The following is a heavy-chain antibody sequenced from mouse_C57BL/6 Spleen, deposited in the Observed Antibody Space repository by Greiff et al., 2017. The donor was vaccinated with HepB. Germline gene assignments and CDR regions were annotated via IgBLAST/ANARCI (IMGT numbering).Heavy chain of an antibody. J-gene: IGHJ1*03. D-gene: IGHD1-1*01. V-gene: IGHV5-6*02. CDR3: ARHGLTGRYWYFDV. CDR1: GFTFSSYG. CDR2: ISSGGSYT. Sequence: EVKLVESGGDLVKPGGSLKLSCAASGFTFSSYGMSWVRQTPDKRLEWVATISSGGSYTYYPDSVKGRFTISRDNAKNTLYLQMSSLKSEDTAMYYCARHGLTGRYWYFDVWGTGTTVTVSS.